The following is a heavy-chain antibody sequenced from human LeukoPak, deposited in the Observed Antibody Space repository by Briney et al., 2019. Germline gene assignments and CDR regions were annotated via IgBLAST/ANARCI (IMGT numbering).Heavy chain of an antibody. CDR1: GFSFSRNA. J-gene: IGHJ4*02. V-gene: IGHV3-23*01. D-gene: IGHD1-26*01. CDR2: VGATNSDT. CDR3: ATHDTTVGVS. Sequence: PGGSLRVSCVAPGFSFSRNAMNWLRQRPGEGLECVSGVGATNSDTSYAVSVRGRLTISRENSKNTVSLVMNNLRAEDTAMYYCATHDTTVGVSWGQGTLVTVSS.